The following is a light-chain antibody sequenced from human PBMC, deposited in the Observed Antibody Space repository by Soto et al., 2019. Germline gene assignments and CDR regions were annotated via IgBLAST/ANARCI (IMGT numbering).Light chain of an antibody. Sequence: QSVLTQPASVLGSPGQSITISCTGTSSDVGSYNLVSWYQQHPGKAPKLMIYEVSKRPSGVSNRFSGSKSGNTASLTISGLQAEDEADYYCCSYAGSSTFYGFGTGTNVTVL. CDR2: EVS. J-gene: IGLJ1*01. V-gene: IGLV2-23*02. CDR1: SSDVGSYNL. CDR3: CSYAGSSTFYG.